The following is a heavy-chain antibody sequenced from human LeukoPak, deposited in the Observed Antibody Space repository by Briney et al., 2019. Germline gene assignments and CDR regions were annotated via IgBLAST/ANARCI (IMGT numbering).Heavy chain of an antibody. CDR1: GGSISSGSYY. Sequence: PSETLSLTCTVSGGSISSGSYYWSWIRQPAGKGLEWIGRIYTSGSTNYNPSLKSRVTISVDTSKNPFSLKLSSVTAADTAVYYCARGPDITIFGVVSGPYYYMDVWGKGTTVTVSS. V-gene: IGHV4-61*02. J-gene: IGHJ6*03. CDR2: IYTSGST. D-gene: IGHD3-3*01. CDR3: ARGPDITIFGVVSGPYYYMDV.